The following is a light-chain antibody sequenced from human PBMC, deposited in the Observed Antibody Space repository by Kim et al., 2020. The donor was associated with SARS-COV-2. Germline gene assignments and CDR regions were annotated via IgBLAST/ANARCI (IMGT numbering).Light chain of an antibody. Sequence: DIQMTQSPSTLSASVGDRVTITCRASQSISSWLAWYQQNPEKAPRLLISDASSLESGVPSRFSGSGSGTEFTLTISSLQADDFATYYWEEYYRRWTLGQGTKV. CDR3: EEYYRRWT. CDR2: DAS. V-gene: IGKV1-5*01. J-gene: IGKJ1*01. CDR1: QSISSW.